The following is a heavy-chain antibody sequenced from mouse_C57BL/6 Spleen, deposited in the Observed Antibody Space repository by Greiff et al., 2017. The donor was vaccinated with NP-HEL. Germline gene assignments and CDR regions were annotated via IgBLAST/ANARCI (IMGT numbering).Heavy chain of an antibody. CDR1: GFTFSDYY. CDR3: ARHLVYSNYDAMDY. Sequence: EVMLVESGGGLVQPGGSLKLSCAASGFTFSDYYMYWVRQTPEKRLEWVAYISNGGGSTYYPDTVKGRLTISIDNAKNTLYLQMSRLKSEDTAMYDCARHLVYSNYDAMDYWGQGTSVTVSS. V-gene: IGHV5-12*01. D-gene: IGHD2-5*01. J-gene: IGHJ4*01. CDR2: ISNGGGST.